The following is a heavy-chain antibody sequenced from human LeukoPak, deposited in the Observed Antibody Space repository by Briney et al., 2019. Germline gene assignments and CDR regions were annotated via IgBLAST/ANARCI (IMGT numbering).Heavy chain of an antibody. CDR2: IYTGGTT. D-gene: IGHD3-16*01. CDR1: GFIVSSYY. Sequence: TGGSLRLSCAASGFIVSSYYMSWVRQAPGKGLEWVSAIYTGGTTYYADSVKGRFTISRDNSKNTLYLQMNSLRVEDTAMYYCARGGLNSDFDYWGQGTLVTVSS. V-gene: IGHV3-66*01. CDR3: ARGGLNSDFDY. J-gene: IGHJ4*02.